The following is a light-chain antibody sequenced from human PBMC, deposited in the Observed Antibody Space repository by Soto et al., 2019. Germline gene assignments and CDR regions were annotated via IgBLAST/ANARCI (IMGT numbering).Light chain of an antibody. CDR3: QQYGSSPWT. J-gene: IGKJ1*01. Sequence: IVLRQSPCTLSLSPGERATLSCRASQSVSSSYLAWYQQIPGQAPRLLIYGASSRATGIPDRFSGSGSGADFTLTISRLEPEDFAVYYCQQYGSSPWTFGQGTKVDIK. CDR1: QSVSSSY. CDR2: GAS. V-gene: IGKV3-20*01.